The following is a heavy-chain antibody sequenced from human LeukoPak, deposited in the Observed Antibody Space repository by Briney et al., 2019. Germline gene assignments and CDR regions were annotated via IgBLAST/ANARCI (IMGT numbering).Heavy chain of an antibody. CDR1: GGTFSSYA. CDR3: AREGGYFDFDY. D-gene: IGHD3-22*01. CDR2: IIPIFGTA. V-gene: IGHV1-69*05. J-gene: IGHJ4*02. Sequence: ASVKVSCKAYGGTFSSYAISWVRQAPGQVLEWMGRIIPIFGTANYAQKFQGRVTITTDESTSTAYMELSSLRSEDTAVYYCAREGGYFDFDYWGQGTLVTVSS.